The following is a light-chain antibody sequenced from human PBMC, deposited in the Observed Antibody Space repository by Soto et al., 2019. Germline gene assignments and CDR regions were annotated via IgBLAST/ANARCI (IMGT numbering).Light chain of an antibody. V-gene: IGLV2-14*01. J-gene: IGLJ1*01. CDR2: EVS. CDR3: SSYTSIITLYV. Sequence: VLTQPASVSGSPGQSITISCTGTSSDVGGYSYVSWYQQHPGKAPKLMIYEVSNRPSGVSNRFSGSKSGNTASLTISGLQAEDEADYYCSSYTSIITLYVFGSGTKVTVL. CDR1: SSDVGGYSY.